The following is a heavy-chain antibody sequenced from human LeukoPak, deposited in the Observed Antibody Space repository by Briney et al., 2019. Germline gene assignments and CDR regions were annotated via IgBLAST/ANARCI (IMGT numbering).Heavy chain of an antibody. D-gene: IGHD2-2*01. CDR3: ARGSRSSQYYYGMDV. Sequence: SVKVSCKASGGTFSSYAISWVRQAPGQGLEWMGGIIPIFGTANYAQKFQGRVTITADESTSTAYMELSSLRSEDTAVYYCARGSRSSQYYYGMDVWGQGTTVTVSS. CDR2: IIPIFGTA. CDR1: GGTFSSYA. V-gene: IGHV1-69*13. J-gene: IGHJ6*02.